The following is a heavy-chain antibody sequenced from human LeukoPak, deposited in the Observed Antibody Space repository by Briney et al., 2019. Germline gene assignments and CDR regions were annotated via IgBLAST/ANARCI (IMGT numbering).Heavy chain of an antibody. J-gene: IGHJ5*02. V-gene: IGHV4-34*01. Sequence: KPSETLSLTCAVYGGSFSDYYLSWIRQPPGKGLEWMGEINHSGSTNYNTSLKSPVTISVDTSKNQFSLKLSSVTAADTAVYYCARGDIVVVVAAASGGYWLDPWGQGSLVTVSS. CDR3: ARGDIVVVVAAASGGYWLDP. CDR2: INHSGST. CDR1: GGSFSDYY. D-gene: IGHD2-15*01.